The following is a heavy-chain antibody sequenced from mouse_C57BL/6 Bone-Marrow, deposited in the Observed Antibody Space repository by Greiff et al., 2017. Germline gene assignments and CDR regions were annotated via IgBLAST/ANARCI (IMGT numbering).Heavy chain of an antibody. D-gene: IGHD1-1*01. V-gene: IGHV1-9*01. CDR2: IFPGSGST. J-gene: IGHJ1*03. CDR3: ARKDDWTYYGSSTSYFDV. Sequence: QVQLMESGAELMKPGASVKLSCKATGYTFTGYWIEWVKQSPGHGLEWIGKIFPGSGSTNYNEKFKGQATFTADTSSNTVYLQLSSLTTEDSAIYYCARKDDWTYYGSSTSYFDVWGTGTTVTVSS. CDR1: GYTFTGYW.